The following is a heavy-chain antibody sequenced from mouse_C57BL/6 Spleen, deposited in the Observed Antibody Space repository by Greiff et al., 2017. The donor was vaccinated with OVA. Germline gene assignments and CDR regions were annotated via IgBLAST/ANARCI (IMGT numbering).Heavy chain of an antibody. CDR2: INPSNGGT. V-gene: IGHV1-53*01. CDR1: GYTFTSYW. Sequence: QVHVKQPGTELVKPGASVKLSCKASGYTFTSYWMHWVKQRPGQGLEWIGNINPSNGGTNYNEKFKSKATLTVDKSSSTAYMQLSSLTSEDSAVYYCARERLRRYFDVWGTGTTVTFSS. CDR3: ARERLRRYFDV. D-gene: IGHD2-4*01. J-gene: IGHJ1*03.